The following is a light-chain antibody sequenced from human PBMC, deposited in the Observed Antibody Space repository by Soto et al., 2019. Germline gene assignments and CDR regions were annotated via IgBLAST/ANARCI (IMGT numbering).Light chain of an antibody. Sequence: QSALTQPPSASGSPGQSVTISCTGTSSDVGGYNYVSWYQQHPGKAPKLVIYEVSKRPSGVPDRFSGSKSGNTASLTVSGLQAEDEADYYCSSYAGSNNSDVFGNGTKVT. CDR3: SSYAGSNNSDV. CDR2: EVS. V-gene: IGLV2-8*01. CDR1: SSDVGGYNY. J-gene: IGLJ1*01.